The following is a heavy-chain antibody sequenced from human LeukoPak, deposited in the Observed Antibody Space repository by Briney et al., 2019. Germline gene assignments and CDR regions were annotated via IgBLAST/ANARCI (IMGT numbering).Heavy chain of an antibody. CDR2: IYYSGST. CDR1: GGSISSGSYY. Sequence: PSETLSLTCTVSGGSISSGSYYWSWIRQPPGKGLEWIGSIYYSGSTYYNPSLKSRVTISVDTSKNQFSLKLSSVTAADTAVYYCARRRGFGEHYYFDYWGQGTLVTVSS. CDR3: ARRRGFGEHYYFDY. V-gene: IGHV4-39*01. D-gene: IGHD3-10*01. J-gene: IGHJ4*02.